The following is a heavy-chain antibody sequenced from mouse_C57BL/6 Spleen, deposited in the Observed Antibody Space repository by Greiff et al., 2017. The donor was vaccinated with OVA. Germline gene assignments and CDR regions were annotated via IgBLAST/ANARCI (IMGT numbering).Heavy chain of an antibody. D-gene: IGHD2-4*01. CDR3: ARYYDYDGGYFDY. CDR2: ISDGGSYT. CDR1: GFTFSSYA. V-gene: IGHV5-4*01. Sequence: EVQGVESGGGLVKPGGSLKLSCAASGFTFSSYAMSWVRQTPEKRLEWVATISDGGSYTYYPDNVKGRFTISRDNAKNNLYLQMSHLKSEDTAMYYCARYYDYDGGYFDYWGQGTTLTVSS. J-gene: IGHJ2*01.